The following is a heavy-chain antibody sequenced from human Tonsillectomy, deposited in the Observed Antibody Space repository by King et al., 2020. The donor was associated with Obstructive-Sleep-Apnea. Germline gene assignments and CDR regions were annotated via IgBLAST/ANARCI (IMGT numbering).Heavy chain of an antibody. J-gene: IGHJ4*02. CDR3: ARGIVLMVYAVFDS. Sequence: VQLQQWGAGLLKPSETLSLTCAVYGGSFSGYYWSWIRQSPGKGLEWIGEINHSGSTNYNPSLKSRVTISVDTSENQFSLKLSSVTAADTAVYYCARGIVLMVYAVFDSWGQGTLVTVSS. CDR2: INHSGST. CDR1: GGSFSGYY. V-gene: IGHV4-34*01. D-gene: IGHD2-8*01.